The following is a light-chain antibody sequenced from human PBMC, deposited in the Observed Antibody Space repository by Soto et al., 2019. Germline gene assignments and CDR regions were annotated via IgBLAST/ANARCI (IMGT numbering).Light chain of an antibody. J-gene: IGLJ1*01. V-gene: IGLV2-14*03. CDR1: SSDVGGYNY. Sequence: QSALTQPASVSGSPGQSITISCTGTSSDVGGYNYVSWYQQHPGKAPKLMIYDVSNRPSGVSNRFSGSKSGNTASLTTSGLQAEDEGDYSCSAYTSSSTLVVVGTGSKVTV. CDR3: SAYTSSSTLVV. CDR2: DVS.